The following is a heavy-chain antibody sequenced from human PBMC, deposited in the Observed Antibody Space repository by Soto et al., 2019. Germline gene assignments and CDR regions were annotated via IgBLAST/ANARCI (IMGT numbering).Heavy chain of an antibody. J-gene: IGHJ4*02. CDR1: GFTFSSYA. CDR2: ISGSGGST. V-gene: IGHV3-23*01. D-gene: IGHD5-12*01. CDR3: AGQGGGYSGTYYFDY. Sequence: VQLLESGGGLVQPGGSLRLSCAASGFTFSSYAMSWVRQAPGKGLEWVSAISGSGGSTYYADSVKGRFTISRDNSKNTLYLQMNSLRAEDTAVYYCAGQGGGYSGTYYFDYWGQGTLVTVSS.